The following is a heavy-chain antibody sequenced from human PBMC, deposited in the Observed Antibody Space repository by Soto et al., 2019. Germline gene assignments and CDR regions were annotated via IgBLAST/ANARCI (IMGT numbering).Heavy chain of an antibody. CDR2: TNVGNGDT. CDR1: GYTFTTVA. V-gene: IGHV1-3*01. J-gene: IGHJ5*02. Sequence: QVQLVQSGAEVKKPGASVKVSCKASGYTFTTVAIHWVRQAPGQGLEWLGRTNVGNGDTKYTQNFQGSLTITRDTSASAASMELSSLRSEDTAVYYCARDFYPTTWYGYNGLDPWGPGTLVTVSS. D-gene: IGHD1-1*01. CDR3: ARDFYPTTWYGYNGLDP.